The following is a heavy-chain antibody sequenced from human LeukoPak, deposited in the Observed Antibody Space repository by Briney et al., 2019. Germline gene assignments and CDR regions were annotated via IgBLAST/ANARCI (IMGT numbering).Heavy chain of an antibody. J-gene: IGHJ3*02. D-gene: IGHD3-10*01. Sequence: GGSLRLSCAASGFTFSSYAMSWVRQAPGKGLEWVSAISGSGGSTYYADSVKGRFTISRDNSKNTLYLQMNSLRAEDTAVYYCAKDLSGSGPIMKNDAFDTWGQGTMVTVSS. V-gene: IGHV3-23*01. CDR1: GFTFSSYA. CDR3: AKDLSGSGPIMKNDAFDT. CDR2: ISGSGGST.